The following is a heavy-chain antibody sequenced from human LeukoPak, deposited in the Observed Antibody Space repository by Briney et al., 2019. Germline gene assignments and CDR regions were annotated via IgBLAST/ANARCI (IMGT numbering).Heavy chain of an antibody. Sequence: GGSLRLSCAASGFTFSSYAMSWVRQAPWKGLEWVSAISGSGGSTYYADSVKGRFTISRDNSKNTLYLQMNSLRAEDTAVYYCAKFLPTHIVVANYYVDYWGQGTLVTVSS. CDR2: ISGSGGST. CDR3: AKFLPTHIVVANYYVDY. V-gene: IGHV3-23*01. J-gene: IGHJ4*02. D-gene: IGHD2-21*01. CDR1: GFTFSSYA.